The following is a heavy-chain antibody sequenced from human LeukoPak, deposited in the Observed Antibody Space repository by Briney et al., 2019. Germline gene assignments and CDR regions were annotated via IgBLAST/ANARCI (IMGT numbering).Heavy chain of an antibody. D-gene: IGHD1-26*01. CDR2: IYPGDSDT. CDR3: ARLRFSGSYHDAFDI. Sequence: GESLKISCKGSGYSFTSYWIGWVRQMPGKGLEGMGIIYPGDSDTRYSPSFQGQVTISADKSISTAYLQWSSLKASDTAMYYCARLRFSGSYHDAFDIWGQGTMVTVSS. V-gene: IGHV5-51*01. J-gene: IGHJ3*02. CDR1: GYSFTSYW.